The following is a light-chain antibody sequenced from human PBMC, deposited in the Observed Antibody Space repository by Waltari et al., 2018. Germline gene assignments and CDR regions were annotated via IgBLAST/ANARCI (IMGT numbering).Light chain of an antibody. CDR1: GSNIGNNS. J-gene: IGLJ1*01. Sequence: QSVLTQPPSVSAAPGPKVTISCSGSGSNIGNNSVSWYQQLPGTAPKLLIYDNNKRPSGIPDRFSGSKSGTSATLGITGLQTGDEADYYCGTWDSSLSAAFGTGTKVTVL. CDR3: GTWDSSLSAA. V-gene: IGLV1-51*01. CDR2: DNN.